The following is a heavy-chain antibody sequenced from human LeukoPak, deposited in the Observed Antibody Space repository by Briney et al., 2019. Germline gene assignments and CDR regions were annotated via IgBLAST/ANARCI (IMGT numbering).Heavy chain of an antibody. Sequence: SETLSLTCAVYGGSFSGYYWSWIRQPPGKGLEWIGEINHSGSTNYNPSLKSRVTISVDTSKNQCSLKLSSVTAADTAVYYCARARATRNWGSYRMNFDYWGQGTLVTVSS. CDR3: ARARATRNWGSYRMNFDY. J-gene: IGHJ4*02. D-gene: IGHD3-16*02. CDR1: GGSFSGYY. V-gene: IGHV4-34*01. CDR2: INHSGST.